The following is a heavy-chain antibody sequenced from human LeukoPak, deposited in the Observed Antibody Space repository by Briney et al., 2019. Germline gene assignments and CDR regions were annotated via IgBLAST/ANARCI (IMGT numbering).Heavy chain of an antibody. CDR3: ARDYCSGGSCREYFQH. D-gene: IGHD2-15*01. V-gene: IGHV3-7*01. CDR2: INQDESAK. J-gene: IGHJ1*01. Sequence: GGSLRLSCAASGFTFSRYWMSWVRQAPGKGLEWVASINQDESAKVYVDSVKGRFTISRDNAKNSLFLQMHSLRAEDTAFYYCARDYCSGGSCREYFQHWGQGTLVTVSS. CDR1: GFTFSRYW.